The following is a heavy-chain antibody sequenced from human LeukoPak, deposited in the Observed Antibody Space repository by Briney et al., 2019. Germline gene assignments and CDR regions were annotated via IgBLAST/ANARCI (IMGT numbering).Heavy chain of an antibody. Sequence: PGGSLRLSCAASGFTFSSYGMHWVRQAPGKGLEWVTLIRYDGSNKYYADSVKGRFTISRDNSKNTLYLQMNSQRTEDMAVYYCAKGGGYEAQYYYYYLDVWGKGTTVTISS. V-gene: IGHV3-30*02. CDR1: GFTFSSYG. J-gene: IGHJ6*03. D-gene: IGHD5-12*01. CDR3: AKGGGYEAQYYYYYLDV. CDR2: IRYDGSNK.